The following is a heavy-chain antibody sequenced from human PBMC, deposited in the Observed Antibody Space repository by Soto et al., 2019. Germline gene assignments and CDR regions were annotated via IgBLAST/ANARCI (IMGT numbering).Heavy chain of an antibody. Sequence: QVQLVESGGGVVQPGRSLRLSCAASGFTFSSYGMHWVRQAPGKGLEWVAVISYDGSNKYYADSVKGRFTISRDNSKNTLYLQMNSLRAEDTAVYYCANVNLYCSSTSCPDYWGQGTLVSVSS. CDR3: ANVNLYCSSTSCPDY. D-gene: IGHD2-2*01. CDR1: GFTFSSYG. CDR2: ISYDGSNK. J-gene: IGHJ4*02. V-gene: IGHV3-30*18.